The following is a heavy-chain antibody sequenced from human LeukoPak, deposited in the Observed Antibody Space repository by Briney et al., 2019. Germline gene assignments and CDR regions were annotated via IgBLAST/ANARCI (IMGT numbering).Heavy chain of an antibody. V-gene: IGHV4-34*01. CDR1: GGSFSGYY. Sequence: SETLSLTCAVYGGSFSGYYWSWIRQPPGKGLEWIGEINHSGSTNYNPSLKSRVTISVDTSKNQFSLKLSSVTAADTAVYYCARGRSRDRRFDPWGQGTLVTVSS. D-gene: IGHD2-21*02. J-gene: IGHJ5*02. CDR3: ARGRSRDRRFDP. CDR2: INHSGST.